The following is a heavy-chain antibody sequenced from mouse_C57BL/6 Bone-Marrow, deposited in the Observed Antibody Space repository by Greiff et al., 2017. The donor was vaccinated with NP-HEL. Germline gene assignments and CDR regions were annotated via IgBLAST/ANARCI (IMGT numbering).Heavy chain of an antibody. CDR2: IYPRSGNT. Sequence: QVQLQQSGAELARPGASVKLSCKASGYTFTSYGISWVKQRTGQGLEWIGEIYPRSGNTYYNEKFKGKATLTADKSSSTAYMELRSLTSEDSAVYFCARSLLLRNYYAMDYWGLGTSVTVSS. CDR1: GYTFTSYG. V-gene: IGHV1-81*01. J-gene: IGHJ4*01. CDR3: ARSLLLRNYYAMDY. D-gene: IGHD1-1*01.